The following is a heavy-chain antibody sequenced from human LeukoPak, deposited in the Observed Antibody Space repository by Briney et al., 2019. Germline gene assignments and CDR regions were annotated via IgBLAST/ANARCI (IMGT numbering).Heavy chain of an antibody. CDR1: GGSISSYY. CDR3: AREPRSSPRGYYGMDV. V-gene: IGHV4-59*12. J-gene: IGHJ6*02. Sequence: PSETLSLTCTVSGGSISSYYWSWIRQPPGKGLEWIGYIYYSGSTNYNPSLKSRVTISVDMSKNQFSLKLSSVTAADTAVYYCAREPRSSPRGYYGMDVWGQGTTVTVSS. D-gene: IGHD6-13*01. CDR2: IYYSGST.